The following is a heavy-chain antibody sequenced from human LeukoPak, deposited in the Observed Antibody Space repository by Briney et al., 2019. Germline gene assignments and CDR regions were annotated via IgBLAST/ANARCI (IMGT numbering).Heavy chain of an antibody. CDR3: ARSYYDYGDFKDDY. Sequence: GGSLRLSCAASGFTFSSYAMHWVRQAPGKGLEWVAVISYDGSNKYYADSVKGRFTISRDNSKNTLYLQINSLRAEDTAVYYCARSYYDYGDFKDDYWGQGTLVTVSS. CDR2: ISYDGSNK. V-gene: IGHV3-30*04. J-gene: IGHJ4*02. CDR1: GFTFSSYA. D-gene: IGHD4-17*01.